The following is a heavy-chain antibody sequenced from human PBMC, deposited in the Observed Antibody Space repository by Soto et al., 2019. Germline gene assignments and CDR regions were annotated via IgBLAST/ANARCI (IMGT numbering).Heavy chain of an antibody. CDR1: GGSISSSSSS. V-gene: IGHV4-39*01. CDR3: ARTYVTDVVVVPASKDYMDV. J-gene: IGHJ6*03. D-gene: IGHD2-2*01. Sequence: LQLQESGPGLVKPSETLSLTCTVSGGSISSSSSSWGWIRQPPGKGLEWLGIISYSGSTYYSPSLKSRVTISVDASKNLFSLKLSSVTAADTAVYYCARTYVTDVVVVPASKDYMDVWGKGTTVTVSS. CDR2: ISYSGST.